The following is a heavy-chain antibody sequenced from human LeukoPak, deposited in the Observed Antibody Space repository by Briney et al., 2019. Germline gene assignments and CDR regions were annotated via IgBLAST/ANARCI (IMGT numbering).Heavy chain of an antibody. CDR1: GFTFTNYF. CDR3: ARAFGYGFDF. D-gene: IGHD3-16*01. V-gene: IGHV3-7*02. J-gene: IGHJ4*02. CDR2: INKDGSEK. Sequence: GGSLRLSCAASGFTFTNYFMTWVRQAPGKGLEWVASINKDGSEKYYVASVKGRFTLSRDNAKNSLYLQMNSLRAEDTAVYYCARAFGYGFDFWGQGTLVTVSS.